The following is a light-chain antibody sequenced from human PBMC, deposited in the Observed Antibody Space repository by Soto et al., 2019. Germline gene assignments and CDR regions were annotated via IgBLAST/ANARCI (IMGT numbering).Light chain of an antibody. CDR1: QSVSDK. CDR2: HAS. Sequence: EIVMTQSPSTVSLSPRERSTLSCRASQSVSDKLAWYQQKPGQAPRLLIYHASARATGIPARFSGSGSGTEFTLTISGLQSEDFAVYYCQQYNNWPPWTFGQGTKVDIK. J-gene: IGKJ1*01. CDR3: QQYNNWPPWT. V-gene: IGKV3-15*01.